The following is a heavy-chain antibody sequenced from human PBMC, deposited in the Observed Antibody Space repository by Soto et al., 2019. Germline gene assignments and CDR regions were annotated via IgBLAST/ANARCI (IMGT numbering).Heavy chain of an antibody. J-gene: IGHJ3*02. D-gene: IGHD4-17*01. V-gene: IGHV4-59*08. CDR2: IYYSGST. CDR1: GGSISSYY. Sequence: TLSLTCTVSGGSISSYYWSWIRQPPGKGLEWIGYIYYSGSTNYNPSLKSRVTISVDTSKNQFSLKLSSVTAADTAVYYCARQGYGGNSAAFDIWGQGTMVTVSS. CDR3: ARQGYGGNSAAFDI.